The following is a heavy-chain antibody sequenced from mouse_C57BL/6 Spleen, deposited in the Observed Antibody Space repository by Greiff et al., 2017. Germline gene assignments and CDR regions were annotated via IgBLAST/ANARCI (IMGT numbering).Heavy chain of an antibody. Sequence: EVQLVESGGGLVKPGGSLKLSCAASGFTFSSYATSWVRQTPEKRLEWVATISDGGSYTYYPDYVKGRFTIYSDNAKNYLYLQMRQLKSKYTAMYYCARACYGYYGYYFDYWGQGTILTVS. J-gene: IGHJ2*01. CDR3: ARACYGYYGYYFDY. D-gene: IGHD2-10*01. V-gene: IGHV5-4*01. CDR2: ISDGGSYT. CDR1: GFTFSSYA.